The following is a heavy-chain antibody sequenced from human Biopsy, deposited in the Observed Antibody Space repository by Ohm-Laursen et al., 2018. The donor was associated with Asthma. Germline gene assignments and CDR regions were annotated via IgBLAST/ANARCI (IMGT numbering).Heavy chain of an antibody. V-gene: IGHV3-30-3*01. J-gene: IGHJ3*02. CDR3: VRDGTDDAFDI. CDR1: GFTFSSNA. CDR2: ISYDGNNK. Sequence: SLRLSCAASGFTFSSNAMHWVRQAPGKGLEWVTVISYDGNNKYYADSVKGRFTMARDNSKNTLDLQMNSLREEDTAVYYCVRDGTDDAFDIWGQGTVVSVSS. D-gene: IGHD1-1*01.